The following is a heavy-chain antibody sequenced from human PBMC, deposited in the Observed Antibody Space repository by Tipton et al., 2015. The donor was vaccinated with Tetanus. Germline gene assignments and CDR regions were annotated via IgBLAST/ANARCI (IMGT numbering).Heavy chain of an antibody. J-gene: IGHJ4*02. CDR2: IYPGDSDT. D-gene: IGHD6-13*01. V-gene: IGHV5-51*01. CDR3: ARAPSIAAATYYFDY. CDR1: GYSFTSYW. Sequence: QLVQSGAEVKKPGESLKISCKGSGYSFTSYWIGWVRQMPGKGLEWMGIIYPGDSDTRYSPSFQGQVTISADKSISTAYLQWSSLKASDTAMYYCARAPSIAAATYYFDYWGQGTLVTVSS.